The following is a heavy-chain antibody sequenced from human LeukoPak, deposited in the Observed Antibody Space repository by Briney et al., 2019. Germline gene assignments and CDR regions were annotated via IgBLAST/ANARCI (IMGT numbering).Heavy chain of an antibody. D-gene: IGHD2-8*01. J-gene: IGHJ6*04. CDR2: IYPDDSDT. Sequence: GESLKISCKGSGYIFSSYWIGWVRQMPGKGLEWMGIIYPDDSDTRYSPSFQGQVTISADKSISTAYLQWSSLKASDTAMYYCARLAYCSNDVCYSNCYYAMDVWGEGTTVTVSS. CDR1: GYIFSSYW. CDR3: ARLAYCSNDVCYSNCYYAMDV. V-gene: IGHV5-51*01.